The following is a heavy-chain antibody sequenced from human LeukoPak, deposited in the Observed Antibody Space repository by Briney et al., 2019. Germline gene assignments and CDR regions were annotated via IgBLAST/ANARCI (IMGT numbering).Heavy chain of an antibody. D-gene: IGHD6-19*01. CDR3: ARGPSLIAVAKRNAFDI. J-gene: IGHJ3*02. CDR1: GGSFSGYY. V-gene: IGHV4-34*01. Sequence: SETLSLTCGVYGGSFSGYYWSWVRQPPGKGLEWIGEINHSGSTNYNPSLKSRVTISVDTSKKQFSLKLSSVTAADTAVYYCARGPSLIAVAKRNAFDIWGQGTMVTVSS. CDR2: INHSGST.